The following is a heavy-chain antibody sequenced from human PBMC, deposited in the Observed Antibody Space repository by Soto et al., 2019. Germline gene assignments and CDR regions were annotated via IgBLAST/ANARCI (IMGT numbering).Heavy chain of an antibody. CDR1: GYTFTSYG. CDR3: ARERSVGYCITTTCPKPFYYYAMDV. D-gene: IGHD2-2*01. J-gene: IGHJ6*02. Sequence: GASVKVSCKASGYTFTSYGISWVRQAPGQGLEWMGGIIPIFGTPDYAQKFQGRVTITADESTRTASMDLSSLRSDDTAVYYCARERSVGYCITTTCPKPFYYYAMDVWGQGTTVTVSS. CDR2: IIPIFGTP. V-gene: IGHV1-69*13.